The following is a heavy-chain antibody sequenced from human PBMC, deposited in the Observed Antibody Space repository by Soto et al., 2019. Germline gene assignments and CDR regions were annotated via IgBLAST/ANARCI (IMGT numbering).Heavy chain of an antibody. CDR2: AYYRSKWYN. CDR3: ARALLEWLPYFDY. CDR1: GDSVSSNSAA. D-gene: IGHD3-3*01. Sequence: SQTLSLTYAISGDSVSSNSAAWKWIRQSPSRGLEWLGRAYYRSKWYNDYAVSVKSRITINPDTSKNQFSLQLNSVTPEDTAVYYCARALLEWLPYFDYWGQGTLVTVSS. J-gene: IGHJ4*02. V-gene: IGHV6-1*01.